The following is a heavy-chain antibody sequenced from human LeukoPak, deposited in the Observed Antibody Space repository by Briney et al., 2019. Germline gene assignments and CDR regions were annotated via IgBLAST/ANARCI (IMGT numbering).Heavy chain of an antibody. CDR3: ARRLVVRGVIISPDDAFDI. V-gene: IGHV3-74*01. CDR1: GFTFSSYW. CDR2: INSDGSST. Sequence: PGGSLRLSCAASGFTFSSYWMHWVRQAPGKGLVWVSRINSDGSSTSYADSVKGRFTISRDNAKNTLYLQMNSLRAEDTAVYYCARRLVVRGVIISPDDAFDIWGQGTMVTVSS. J-gene: IGHJ3*02. D-gene: IGHD3-10*01.